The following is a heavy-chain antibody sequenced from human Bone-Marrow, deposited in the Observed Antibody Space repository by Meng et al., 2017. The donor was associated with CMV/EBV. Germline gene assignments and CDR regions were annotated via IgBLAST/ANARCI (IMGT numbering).Heavy chain of an antibody. J-gene: IGHJ6*02. CDR3: ARYCSSTSCPSGYYYYYYGMDV. D-gene: IGHD2-2*01. Sequence: GWTLRLSCEASGFTFSSHWMSWVRQAPGKGLEWVANIKQDGSEKYYVDSVKGRFTISRDNAKNSLYLQMNSLRAEDTAVYYCARYCSSTSCPSGYYYYYYGMDVWGQGTTVTASS. V-gene: IGHV3-7*01. CDR2: IKQDGSEK. CDR1: GFTFSSHW.